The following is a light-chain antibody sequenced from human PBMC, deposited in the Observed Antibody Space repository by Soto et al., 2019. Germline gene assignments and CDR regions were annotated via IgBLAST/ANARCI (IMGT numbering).Light chain of an antibody. CDR1: QYINTR. Sequence: IVFTHSPATLSSFPGDRVTLSCRASQYINTRLAWYQHRPGQAPRLLIYDASSRATGIPDRFSGGGSGTDFTLTISRLEPEDFAVYYCQQFSSFPLTFGGGTKVDIK. V-gene: IGKV3-20*01. CDR3: QQFSSFPLT. J-gene: IGKJ4*01. CDR2: DAS.